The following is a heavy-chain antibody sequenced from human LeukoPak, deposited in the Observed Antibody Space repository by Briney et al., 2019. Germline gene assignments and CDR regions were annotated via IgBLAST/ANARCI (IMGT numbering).Heavy chain of an antibody. Sequence: VGSLRLSCAAPAFSSGSYAIHWVRQVPGKGLECVAVISYDGSNKYYADAEKGRFTISRDNFKDTLYLQMNSLRAEDTAVYYCARDRRYYGSGSYPPEGFDIWGQGTVVTVSS. D-gene: IGHD3-10*01. CDR1: AFSSGSYA. CDR2: ISYDGSNK. CDR3: ARDRRYYGSGSYPPEGFDI. J-gene: IGHJ3*02. V-gene: IGHV3-30-3*01.